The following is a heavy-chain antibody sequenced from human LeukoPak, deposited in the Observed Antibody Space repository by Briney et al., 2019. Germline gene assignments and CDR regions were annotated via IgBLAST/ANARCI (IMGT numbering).Heavy chain of an antibody. CDR1: GLTVSNYY. J-gene: IGHJ5*02. Sequence: GGSLRLSCAASGLTVSNYYMSWVRKAPGKGLEWVSVVYDNGETYHADSVQGRFTLSRDNSKNTLYLQMNSLRVEDTAVYYCTRDPDAWGQGTLATVSS. V-gene: IGHV3-66*01. CDR3: TRDPDA. CDR2: VYDNGET.